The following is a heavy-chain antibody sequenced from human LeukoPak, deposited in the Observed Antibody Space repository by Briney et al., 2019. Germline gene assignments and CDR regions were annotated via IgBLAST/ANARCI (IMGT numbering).Heavy chain of an antibody. CDR2: IYYSGST. D-gene: IGHD3-22*01. V-gene: IGHV4-59*01. J-gene: IGHJ6*03. CDR3: ARETYYYDSSGQYYYYYMDV. CDR1: GGPISNNY. Sequence: SETLSLTCTVSGGPISNNYWSWIRQPPGKGLEWIGYIYYSGSTNYNPSLKSRVTISVDTSKNQFSLKLSSVTAADAAVYYCARETYYYDSSGQYYYYYMDVWGKGTTVTVSS.